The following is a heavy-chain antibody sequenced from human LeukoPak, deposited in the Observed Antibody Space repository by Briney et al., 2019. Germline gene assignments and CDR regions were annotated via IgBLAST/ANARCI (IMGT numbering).Heavy chain of an antibody. CDR2: IKQDGSEK. CDR1: GDYW. CDR3: ARPGIAVAGEFFDY. D-gene: IGHD6-19*01. V-gene: IGHV3-7*01. Sequence: GRSLRLSRAVSGDYWMSWVRQAPGNGLEWVANIKQDGSEKCYVDSVKGRFTISRDNAKNSLYLQMNSLRAEDTAVYYCARPGIAVAGEFFDYWGQGTLVTVSS. J-gene: IGHJ4*02.